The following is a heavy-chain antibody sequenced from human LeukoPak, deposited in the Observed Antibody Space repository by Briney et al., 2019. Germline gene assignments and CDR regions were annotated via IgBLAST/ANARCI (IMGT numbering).Heavy chain of an antibody. CDR1: GFTFSSYA. V-gene: IGHV3-23*01. J-gene: IGHJ5*02. Sequence: GGSLRLSCAASGFTFSSYAMSWVRQAPGKGLEWVSAISGSGGSTYYADSVKGRFTISRDNSKNTLYLQMNNLRAEDTAVYYCAKAGFLEWLPPSGYNWFDPWGQGTLVTVSS. CDR3: AKAGFLEWLPPSGYNWFDP. CDR2: ISGSGGST. D-gene: IGHD3-3*01.